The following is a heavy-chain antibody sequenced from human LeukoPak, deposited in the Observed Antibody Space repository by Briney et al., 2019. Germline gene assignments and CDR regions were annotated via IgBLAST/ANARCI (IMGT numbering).Heavy chain of an antibody. D-gene: IGHD3-10*01. CDR3: ARLGRFLRVDYFDY. Sequence: SETLSLTCAVYGGSFSGYYWSWIRQPPGKGLEWIGEINHSGSTNSNPSLKSQVTVSVDTSKNLFSLKLSSVTAADTAVYYCARLGRFLRVDYFDYWGQGSLVTVSS. CDR1: GGSFSGYY. CDR2: INHSGST. V-gene: IGHV4-34*01. J-gene: IGHJ4*02.